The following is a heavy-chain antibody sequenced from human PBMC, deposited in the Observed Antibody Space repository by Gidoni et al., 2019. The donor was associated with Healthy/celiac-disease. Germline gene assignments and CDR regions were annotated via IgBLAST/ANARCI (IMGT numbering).Heavy chain of an antibody. D-gene: IGHD2-21*01. CDR1: GGSISIGGYS. CDR3: ARDVLAYCGGDCYLAGGGFDP. V-gene: IGHV4-30-2*01. Sequence: QLQLQASGSGLVKPSQTLSLPCAVSGGSISIGGYSWSWIRQPPGKGLEWIGYIYHSGSPYYNPSLKSRVTISVDRSKNQFSLKLSSVTAADTAVYYCARDVLAYCGGDCYLAGGGFDPWGQGTLVTVSS. CDR2: IYHSGSP. J-gene: IGHJ5*02.